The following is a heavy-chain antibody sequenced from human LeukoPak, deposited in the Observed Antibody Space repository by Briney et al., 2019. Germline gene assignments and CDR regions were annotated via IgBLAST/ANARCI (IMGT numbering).Heavy chain of an antibody. V-gene: IGHV1-46*01. CDR3: AREFPEGYFDY. J-gene: IGHJ4*02. CDR1: GYTFTSYY. CDR2: INPSGDST. Sequence: ASVKVSCKASGYTFTSYYMHWVRQAPGQGLEWMGIINPSGDSTNYAQKFQGRLTMTRDTSTSTVYMELSSLRSEDTAVYFCAREFPEGYFDYWGQGTLVTVSS. D-gene: IGHD2-21*01.